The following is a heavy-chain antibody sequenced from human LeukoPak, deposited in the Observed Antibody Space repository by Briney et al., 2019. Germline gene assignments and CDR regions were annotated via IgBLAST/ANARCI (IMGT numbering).Heavy chain of an antibody. CDR1: GFTLSTYW. V-gene: IGHV3-7*02. D-gene: IGHD2-21*01. CDR2: IKQDGSEK. J-gene: IGHJ4*02. Sequence: GGSLRLSCAASGFTLSTYWMTWVRQAPGKGLEWVASIKQDGSEKYYADSVKGRFTISRDNAKNSLYLQMNSLRAEDTAVYYCARLKGERSLFEYWGQGTLVTASS. CDR3: ARLKGERSLFEY.